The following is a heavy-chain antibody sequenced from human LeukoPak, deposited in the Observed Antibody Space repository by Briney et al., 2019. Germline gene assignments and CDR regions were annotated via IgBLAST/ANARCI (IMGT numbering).Heavy chain of an antibody. J-gene: IGHJ5*02. Sequence: SPETLSLTCTVSGYSITSGNYWVWIRQPPGKGLEWIGSIYRSGSTYFNPSLKSRVTISVDTSKNQFSLNLSSVTAADTAVYYCATGPGFFNWFDPWGQGTLVTVSS. CDR3: ATGPGFFNWFDP. V-gene: IGHV4-38-2*02. D-gene: IGHD1-14*01. CDR1: GYSITSGNY. CDR2: IYRSGST.